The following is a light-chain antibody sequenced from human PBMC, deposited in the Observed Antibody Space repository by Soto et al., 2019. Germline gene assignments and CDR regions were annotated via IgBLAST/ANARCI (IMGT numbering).Light chain of an antibody. CDR3: QQYNTYS. CDR2: GAS. J-gene: IGKJ1*01. Sequence: PGERASLSCGASQSISSSFLAWYQQKPGQAPRLLIYGASSRATGIPDRFSGTVSETDFTLTISRLEPEDFATYYCQQYNTYSFGQGTKVDI. V-gene: IGKV3-20*01. CDR1: QSISSSF.